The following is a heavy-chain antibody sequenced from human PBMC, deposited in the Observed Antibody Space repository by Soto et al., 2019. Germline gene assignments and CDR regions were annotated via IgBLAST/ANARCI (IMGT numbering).Heavy chain of an antibody. V-gene: IGHV1-69*13. J-gene: IGHJ3*02. Sequence: SVKVSWKAAVCTFSSYAISWLRQAPGQGLEWIGGIIPIFGTANYAQKFQGRVTLTADESTSAAYMELSRLRSADTAGYYCARVKAARELLAFDIRG. CDR1: VCTFSSYA. D-gene: IGHD6-6*01. CDR2: IIPIFGTA. CDR3: ARVKAARELLAFDI.